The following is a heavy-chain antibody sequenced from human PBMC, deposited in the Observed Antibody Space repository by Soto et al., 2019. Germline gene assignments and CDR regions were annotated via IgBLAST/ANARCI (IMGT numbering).Heavy chain of an antibody. Sequence: QVQLVQSGAEVKKPGASVKISCKASGYTFTSYYMHWVRQAPGQGLEWMGIINPSGGSTNYAQKLQGRVAMTRTTPPSKVYRELNSVRSKDTAVYYCARPPYPGCINAVCYPLDYWGQGPRAPVPS. CDR2: INPSGGST. CDR1: GYTFTSYY. V-gene: IGHV1-46*01. J-gene: IGHJ4*02. CDR3: ARPPYPGCINAVCYPLDY. D-gene: IGHD2-8*01.